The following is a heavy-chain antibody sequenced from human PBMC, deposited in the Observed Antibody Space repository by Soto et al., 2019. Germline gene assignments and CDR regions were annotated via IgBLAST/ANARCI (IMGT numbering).Heavy chain of an antibody. Sequence: GASVKVSCKASGYTFTSYYMHWVRQAPGLGLEWMGIINPSGGSTSYAQKFQGRVTMTRDTSTSTVYMELSSLRSEDTAVYYCARVFRLGGYSYGRRDYYYGMDVWGQGTTVTVSS. CDR3: ARVFRLGGYSYGRRDYYYGMDV. V-gene: IGHV1-46*01. D-gene: IGHD5-18*01. J-gene: IGHJ6*02. CDR2: INPSGGST. CDR1: GYTFTSYY.